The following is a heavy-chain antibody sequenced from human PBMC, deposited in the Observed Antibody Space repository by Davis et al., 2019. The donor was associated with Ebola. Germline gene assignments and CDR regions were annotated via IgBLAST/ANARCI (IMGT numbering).Heavy chain of an antibody. CDR2: IRSKANSYAT. CDR1: GFTFSGSA. CDR3: TRPGTTVTGYYYYGMDV. D-gene: IGHD4-11*01. J-gene: IGHJ6*02. Sequence: GESLKISCAASGFTFSGSAMHWVRQASGKGLEWVGRIRSKANSYATAYAASVKGRFTISRDDSKNTAYLQMNSLKTEDTAVYYCTRPGTTVTGYYYYGMDVWGQGTTVTVSS. V-gene: IGHV3-73*01.